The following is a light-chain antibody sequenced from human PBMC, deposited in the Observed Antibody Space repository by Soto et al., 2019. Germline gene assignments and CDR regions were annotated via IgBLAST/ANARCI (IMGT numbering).Light chain of an antibody. CDR1: QSIGKF. J-gene: IGKJ1*01. V-gene: IGKV1-39*01. CDR2: GAS. CDR3: QQSNSIPPWT. Sequence: DIQMTQSPSSLSASVGDRVTITCRASQSIGKFLNWYQHKPGKGPKLLIYGASTLQSGVPSRFSGSGSGTDFTLTISSLKPEDDATYYCQQSNSIPPWTFGQGTKVEIK.